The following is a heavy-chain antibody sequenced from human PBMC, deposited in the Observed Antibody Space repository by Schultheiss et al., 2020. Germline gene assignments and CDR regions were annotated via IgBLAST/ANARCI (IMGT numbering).Heavy chain of an antibody. J-gene: IGHJ3*02. CDR1: GGSISSYY. D-gene: IGHD6-19*01. CDR3: ATTSRLIAVAGEDAFDI. Sequence: SETLSLTCTVSGGSISSYYWSWIRQPPGKGLEWIGRIYTSGSTNYNPSLKSRVTISVDTSKNQFSLKLSSVTAADTAVYYCATTSRLIAVAGEDAFDIWGQGTMVTVSS. V-gene: IGHV4-4*08. CDR2: IYTSGST.